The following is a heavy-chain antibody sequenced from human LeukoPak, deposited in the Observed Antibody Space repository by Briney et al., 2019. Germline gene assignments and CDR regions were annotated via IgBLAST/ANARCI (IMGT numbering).Heavy chain of an antibody. CDR2: VTGPGDTT. D-gene: IGHD3-22*01. CDR3: ARPYDSSGYYYY. V-gene: IGHV3-23*01. J-gene: IGHJ4*02. Sequence: PGGSLTLPCATSGFTFTNYAMNWVRKAPGKGLEWVSAVTGPGDTTYYADSVKGRFTIPRDNSKNPLYLQMNSLRAEDTAVYYCARPYDSSGYYYYWGQGTLVTVSS. CDR1: GFTFTNYA.